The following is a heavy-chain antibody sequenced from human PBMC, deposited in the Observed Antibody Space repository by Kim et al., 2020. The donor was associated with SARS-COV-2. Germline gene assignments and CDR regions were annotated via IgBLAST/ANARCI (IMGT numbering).Heavy chain of an antibody. CDR1: GGSITNSTYY. J-gene: IGHJ4*02. CDR3: ARHASMVGASSSVHFDY. V-gene: IGHV4-39*01. CDR2: MFYSGTI. Sequence: SETLSLTCTVSGGSITNSTYYWGWIRQPPGKGLEWIGSMFYSGTIYLSPSFKTRVAMSVDTSKNQFSLNMSSVTAADMATYYCARHASMVGASSSVHFDYWGQGTMVTVSS. D-gene: IGHD1-26*01.